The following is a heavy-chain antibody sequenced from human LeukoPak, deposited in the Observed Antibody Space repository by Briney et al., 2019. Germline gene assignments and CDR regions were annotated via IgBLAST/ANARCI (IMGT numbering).Heavy chain of an antibody. D-gene: IGHD2-2*01. CDR2: ISAYNGNT. CDR3: AREEGYCSSTSCHLDAFDI. V-gene: IGHV1-18*01. CDR1: GYTFTSYG. J-gene: IGHJ3*02. Sequence: ASVNVSCKASGYTFTSYGISWVRQAPGQGLEWMGWISAYNGNTNYAQKLQGRVTMTTDTSTSTAYMELRSLRSDDTAVYYCAREEGYCSSTSCHLDAFDIWGQGTMVTVSS.